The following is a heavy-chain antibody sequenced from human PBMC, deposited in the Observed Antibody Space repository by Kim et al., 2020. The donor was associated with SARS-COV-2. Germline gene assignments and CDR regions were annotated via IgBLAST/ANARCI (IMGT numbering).Heavy chain of an antibody. J-gene: IGHJ6*02. CDR3: ARDLQWLASYYYYYGMDV. D-gene: IGHD6-19*01. V-gene: IGHV3-30*04. CDR1: GFTFSSYA. CDR2: ISYDGSNK. Sequence: GGSLRLSCAASGFTFSSYAMHWVRQAPGKGLEWVAVISYDGSNKYYADSVKGRFTISRDNSKNTLYLQMNSLRAEDTAVYYCARDLQWLASYYYYYGMDVWGQGTTVTVSS.